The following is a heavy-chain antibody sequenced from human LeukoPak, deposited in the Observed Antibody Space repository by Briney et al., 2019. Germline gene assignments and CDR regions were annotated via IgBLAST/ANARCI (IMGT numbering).Heavy chain of an antibody. J-gene: IGHJ4*02. CDR2: IKSKTDGGTT. V-gene: IGHV3-15*01. D-gene: IGHD3-3*01. Sequence: GGSLRLSCAASGFTFSNAWMSWVRQAPGKGLERVGRIKSKTDGGTTDYAAPVEGRFTISRDDSKNTLYLQMNSLKTEDTAVYYCTTASAFWSGYFDYWGQGTLVTVSS. CDR3: TTASAFWSGYFDY. CDR1: GFTFSNAW.